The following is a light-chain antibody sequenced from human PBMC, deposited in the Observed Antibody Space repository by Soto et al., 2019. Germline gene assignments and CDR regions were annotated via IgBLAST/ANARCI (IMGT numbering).Light chain of an antibody. CDR1: QGISNY. V-gene: IGKV1-27*01. CDR2: VAS. J-gene: IGKJ4*01. CDR3: QLYDGHSVFT. Sequence: DIQMTQSPSSLSASVGDRVTITCRASQGISNYLAWYQQKPGKVPKLLIYVASTLQSGVPSRFSGSGSGTEFTLTISSLQPDDFATYYCQLYDGHSVFTFGGGTKVDI.